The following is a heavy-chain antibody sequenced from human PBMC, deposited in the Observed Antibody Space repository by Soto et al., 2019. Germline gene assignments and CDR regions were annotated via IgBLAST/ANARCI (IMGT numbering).Heavy chain of an antibody. D-gene: IGHD6-13*01. Sequence: ASVKVSCKVSGYTLTELSMHWVRQAPGKGLEWMGGFDPEDGETIYAQKLQGRVTMTADTSTSTAYMELRSLRSDDTAVYYCAKINRYSSPDYWGQGTLVTVSS. CDR2: FDPEDGET. CDR1: GYTLTELS. V-gene: IGHV1-24*01. J-gene: IGHJ4*02. CDR3: AKINRYSSPDY.